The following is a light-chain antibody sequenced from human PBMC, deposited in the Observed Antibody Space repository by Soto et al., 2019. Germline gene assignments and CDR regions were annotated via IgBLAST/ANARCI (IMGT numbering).Light chain of an antibody. CDR1: RSNIGTNT. V-gene: IGLV1-44*01. CDR2: SSY. CDR3: AAWDDSLDAYV. Sequence: QSVLTQPPSASGTPGQRVSISCYGSRSNIGTNTVNWYQQFPGTAPKLLIFSSYLRLSGVPDRFSASRSGASASLAISGLQSEDEADYYCAAWDDSLDAYVFGSGTKLTVL. J-gene: IGLJ1*01.